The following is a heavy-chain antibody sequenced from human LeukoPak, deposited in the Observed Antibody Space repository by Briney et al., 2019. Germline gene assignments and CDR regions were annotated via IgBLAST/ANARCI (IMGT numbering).Heavy chain of an antibody. CDR2: IYTSGST. CDR3: ARAELYRQIYYYYGMDV. D-gene: IGHD2-2*02. V-gene: IGHV4-61*02. CDR1: GGSISSGSYY. Sequence: PSQTLSLTCTVSGGSISSGSYYWSWIRQPAGKGLEWVGRIYTSGSTNYNPSLKSRVTISVDTSKNQFSLKLSSVTAADTAVYYRARAELYRQIYYYYGMDVWGQGTTVTVSS. J-gene: IGHJ6*02.